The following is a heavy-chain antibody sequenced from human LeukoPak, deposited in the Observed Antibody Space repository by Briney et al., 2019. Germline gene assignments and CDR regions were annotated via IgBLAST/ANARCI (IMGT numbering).Heavy chain of an antibody. CDR2: IRYDGSNK. V-gene: IGHV3-30*02. CDR1: GFTFSSYG. D-gene: IGHD6-19*01. CDR3: AKDGYSSGRYSGYFDY. J-gene: IGHJ4*02. Sequence: GGSLRLSCAASGFTFSSYGMHWVRQAPGKGLEWVAFIRYDGSNKYYADSVKGRFTISRDNSKNTLYLQMNSLRAEDTAVYYCAKDGYSSGRYSGYFDYWGQGTLVTVSS.